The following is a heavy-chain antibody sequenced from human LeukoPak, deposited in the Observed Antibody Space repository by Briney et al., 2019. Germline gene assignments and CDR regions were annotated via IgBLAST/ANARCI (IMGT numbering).Heavy chain of an antibody. V-gene: IGHV1-2*02. CDR2: INPNSGGT. CDR1: GYTFTGYY. D-gene: IGHD2-2*01. CDR3: ARGGHIVVVPAAIDY. Sequence: ASVKVSCKASGYTFTGYYMHWVRQAPGQGLEWMGWINPNSGGTNYAQKFQGRVTMTRDTSISTAYMELSRLRSDDTAVYYRARGGHIVVVPAAIDYWGQGTLVTVSS. J-gene: IGHJ4*02.